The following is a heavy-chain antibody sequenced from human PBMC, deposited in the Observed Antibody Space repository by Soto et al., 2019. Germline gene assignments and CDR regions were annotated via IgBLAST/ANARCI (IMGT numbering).Heavy chain of an antibody. V-gene: IGHV5-51*01. CDR1: GYSFSTYW. J-gene: IGHJ5*02. CDR2: IYPDDSDT. D-gene: IGHD3-10*01. Sequence: PGESLKISCKGSGYSFSTYWLGWVRQMPGKGLEWIGIIYPDDSDTIYNPSLQGQVTISADKSITTAYLQWRSLKPSDSAIYYCARMPRRFGEPSWFDPWGHGTLVTVSS. CDR3: ARMPRRFGEPSWFDP.